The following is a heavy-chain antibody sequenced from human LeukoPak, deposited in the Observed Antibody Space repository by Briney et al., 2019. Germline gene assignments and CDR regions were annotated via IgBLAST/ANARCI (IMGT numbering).Heavy chain of an antibody. CDR3: ARVRFRTVVRTAQSAFDI. J-gene: IGHJ3*02. CDR2: IIPIFGTA. Sequence: GSSVKVSCKASGGTFSSYAISWVRQAPGQGLEWMGGIIPIFGTANYAQKFQGRVTITTDESTSTAYMELSSLRSEDTAVYYCARVRFRTVVRTAQSAFDIWGQGTMVTVSS. CDR1: GGTFSSYA. D-gene: IGHD4-23*01. V-gene: IGHV1-69*05.